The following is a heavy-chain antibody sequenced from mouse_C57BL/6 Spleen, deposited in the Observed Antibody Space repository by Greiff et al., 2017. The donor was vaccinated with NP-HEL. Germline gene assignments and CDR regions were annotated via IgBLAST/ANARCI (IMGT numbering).Heavy chain of an antibody. D-gene: IGHD1-1*01. Sequence: QVQLQQPGAELVRPGSSVKLSCKASGYTFTSYWLDWVKQRPGQGLEWIGNIYPSDSETHYNQKFKDKATLTVDKSSSTAYMQLSSLTSEDSAVYYCANLGGSSAPAMDYWGQGTSVTVSS. J-gene: IGHJ4*01. CDR1: GYTFTSYW. CDR3: ANLGGSSAPAMDY. CDR2: IYPSDSET. V-gene: IGHV1-61*01.